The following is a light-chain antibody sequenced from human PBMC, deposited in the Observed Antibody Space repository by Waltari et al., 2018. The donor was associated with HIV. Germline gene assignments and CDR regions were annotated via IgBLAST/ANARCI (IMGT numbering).Light chain of an antibody. J-gene: IGLJ1*01. V-gene: IGLV3-25*03. Sequence: SFELTQPLSMSVSPGQTARLTCSGDVLPHQYFHWYQQRAGQAPVLLIYKDNERPSGIPERFSGSSSGTTVTLTISGVQAEDEADYYCLSTDITGTSYVFGSGTKVTVI. CDR1: VLPHQY. CDR3: LSTDITGTSYV. CDR2: KDN.